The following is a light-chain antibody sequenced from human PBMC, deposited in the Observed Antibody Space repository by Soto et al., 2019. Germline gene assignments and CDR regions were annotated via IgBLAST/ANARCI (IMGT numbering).Light chain of an antibody. V-gene: IGLV3-21*02. CDR2: VDGS. J-gene: IGLJ2*01. CDR1: NIGSKS. Sequence: SYELTQPPSVTVAPGQTARITCWGTNIGSKSVHGYQQRPGQAPVVVVYVDGSARPSGIPERFSGSSSGMTATLTIGRVEAGDEADYYCQVWDIDSDHVVFGGGTQLTV. CDR3: QVWDIDSDHVV.